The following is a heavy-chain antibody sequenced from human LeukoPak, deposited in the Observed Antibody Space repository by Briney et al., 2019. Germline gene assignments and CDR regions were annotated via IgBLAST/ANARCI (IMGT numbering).Heavy chain of an antibody. CDR3: AREHLKPYYYYGMDV. CDR2: INAGNGNT. J-gene: IGHJ6*02. CDR1: GYTFTSYA. V-gene: IGHV1-3*01. Sequence: GASVKVSCKASGYTFTSYAMHWVCQAPGQRLEWMGWINAGNGNTKYSQKFQGRVTITRDTSASTAYMELSSLRSEDTAVYYCAREHLKPYYYYGMDVWGQGTTVTVSS.